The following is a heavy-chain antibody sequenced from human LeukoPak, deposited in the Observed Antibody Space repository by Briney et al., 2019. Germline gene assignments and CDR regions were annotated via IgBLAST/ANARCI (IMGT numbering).Heavy chain of an antibody. CDR1: GFTFSGFW. J-gene: IGHJ3*02. CDR2: INSDGSEG. CDR3: AREIGSHYPTVTTALDAFDI. V-gene: IGHV3-7*01. Sequence: QSGGSLRLSCAVSGFTFSGFWMSWSRQAPGKGLEWVASINSDGSEGYYADVVKGRFTISRDNAKNSLYLQMNSLRAEDTAVYYCAREIGSHYPTVTTALDAFDIWGQGTMVTVSS. D-gene: IGHD4-11*01.